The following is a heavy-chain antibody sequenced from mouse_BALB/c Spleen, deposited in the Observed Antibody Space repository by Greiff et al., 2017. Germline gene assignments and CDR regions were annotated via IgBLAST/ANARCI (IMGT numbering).Heavy chain of an antibody. D-gene: IGHD1-1*01. Sequence: EVQLQQSGPELVKPGASVKISCKASGYSFTGYFMNWVMQSHGKSLEWIGRINPYNGDTFYNQKFKGKATLTVDKSSSTAHMELRSLASEDSAVYYCARGYYGSRDPYYYAMDYLGQGTSVTVSS. CDR1: GYSFTGYF. CDR2: INPYNGDT. J-gene: IGHJ4*01. CDR3: ARGYYGSRDPYYYAMDY. V-gene: IGHV1-20*02.